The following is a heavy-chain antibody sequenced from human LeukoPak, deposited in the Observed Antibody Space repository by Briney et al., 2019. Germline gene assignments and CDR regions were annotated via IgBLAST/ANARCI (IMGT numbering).Heavy chain of an antibody. V-gene: IGHV3-23*01. CDR2: ISGTGGRT. D-gene: IGHD6-13*01. Sequence: GGSLRLSCAASGFAFSSYAMSWGRQAPGKGLEWVSSISGTGGRTYYADSVKGRFTISRDNSKKTLDLQMNSLRADDTAVYYCARDGYSNYWYLNLWGQGTLVTVSS. CDR1: GFAFSSYA. CDR3: ARDGYSNYWYLNL. J-gene: IGHJ4*02.